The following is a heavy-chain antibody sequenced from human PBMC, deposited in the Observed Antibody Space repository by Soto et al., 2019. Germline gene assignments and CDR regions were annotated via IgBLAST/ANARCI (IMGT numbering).Heavy chain of an antibody. D-gene: IGHD2-15*01. V-gene: IGHV3-30*18. J-gene: IGHJ4*02. CDR1: GFTFSGYA. CDR2: ISYDGSNK. Sequence: SLRLSCAASGFTFSGYAMHWVRQAPGKGLEWVAVISYDGSNKYYADSVKGRFTISRDNSKNTLYLQMNSLRAEDTAVYYCAKPRVVGYCSGGSCYTFDYWGQGTLVTVSS. CDR3: AKPRVVGYCSGGSCYTFDY.